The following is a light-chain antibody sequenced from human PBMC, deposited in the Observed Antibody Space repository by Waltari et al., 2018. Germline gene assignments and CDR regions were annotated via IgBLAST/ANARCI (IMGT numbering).Light chain of an antibody. CDR3: QQYYDITRT. CDR1: QSFLYTSGNRNY. Sequence: DILLTQSPQSLALSLGGRATISCTFSQSFLYTSGNRNYLAWYQIKPGQPPVLLLYWASTRESGVPHRFSGSGSETDVTLTISSLQAEDVAIYYCQQYYDITRTFGHGTKLEIK. V-gene: IGKV4-1*01. J-gene: IGKJ2*01. CDR2: WAS.